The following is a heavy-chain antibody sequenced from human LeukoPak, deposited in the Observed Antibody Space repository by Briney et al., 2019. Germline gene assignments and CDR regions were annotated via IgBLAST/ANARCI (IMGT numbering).Heavy chain of an antibody. CDR2: ISYDGSNK. V-gene: IGHV3-30*18. CDR1: GFTFSSYG. D-gene: IGHD2-15*01. Sequence: PGGSLRLSCAASGFTFSSYGMHWVGQAPGKGLEWVAVISYDGSNKYYADSVKGRFTISRDNSKNTLYLQMNSLRAEDTAVYYCAKGRVVVAATTPEFDYWGQGTLVTVSS. CDR3: AKGRVVVAATTPEFDY. J-gene: IGHJ4*02.